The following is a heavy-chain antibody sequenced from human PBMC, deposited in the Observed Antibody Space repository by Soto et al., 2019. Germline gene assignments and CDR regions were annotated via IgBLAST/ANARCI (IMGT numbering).Heavy chain of an antibody. Sequence: PGGSLRLSCAASGFTFSSYGMNWVRQAPGKGLEWLSYISSSSSTIYYADSVEGRFTISRDNAKNSLYLQMNSLRDEDTAVYYCARDEITILVRYYYGMGVWGQGTTVTVSS. CDR3: ARDEITILVRYYYGMGV. D-gene: IGHD3-3*01. CDR2: ISSSSSTI. V-gene: IGHV3-48*02. CDR1: GFTFSSYG. J-gene: IGHJ6*02.